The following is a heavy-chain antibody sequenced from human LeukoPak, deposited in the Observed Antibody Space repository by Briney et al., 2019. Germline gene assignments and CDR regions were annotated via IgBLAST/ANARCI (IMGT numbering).Heavy chain of an antibody. Sequence: GGSLRLSCAASGFTFSIYAMHWVRQAPGKGLEWVVVISYDGNNKYYADSVKGRFTISRDNSKNTLYLQMNSLRAEDTAVYYCAKDHGRYYDSSGYYLFDYWGQGTLVTVSS. V-gene: IGHV3-30*04. CDR3: AKDHGRYYDSSGYYLFDY. D-gene: IGHD3-22*01. CDR2: ISYDGNNK. CDR1: GFTFSIYA. J-gene: IGHJ4*02.